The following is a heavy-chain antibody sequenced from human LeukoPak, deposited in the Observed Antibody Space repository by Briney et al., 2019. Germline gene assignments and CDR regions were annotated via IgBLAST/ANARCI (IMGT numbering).Heavy chain of an antibody. V-gene: IGHV3-74*01. CDR3: ARHSGGITGTTPPFDP. CDR2: NNSDVRRT. J-gene: IGHJ5*02. D-gene: IGHD1-7*01. Sequence: TGRSLRLSRAVSGFTFSSYWIHWVRQASGKGLVWVSRNNSDVRRTSYADFVEGRINISRDNAKNSLYLQMNTLRAEDTAVYYCARHSGGITGTTPPFDPWGQGTLVTVSS. CDR1: GFTFSSYW.